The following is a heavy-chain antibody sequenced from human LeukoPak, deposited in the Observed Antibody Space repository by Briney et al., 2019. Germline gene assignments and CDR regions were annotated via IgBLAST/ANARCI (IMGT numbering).Heavy chain of an antibody. D-gene: IGHD6-13*01. CDR2: ISGSGGST. Sequence: HPGGSLRLSCAASGFTFSSYAMSWVRQAPGKGLEWVSAISGSGGSTYYADSVKGRFTISRDNSKNTLYLQMNSLRAEDTAVYYCAKDSSSSWVYYYYYYMDVWGKGTTVTVSS. CDR1: GFTFSSYA. V-gene: IGHV3-23*01. CDR3: AKDSSSSWVYYYYYYMDV. J-gene: IGHJ6*03.